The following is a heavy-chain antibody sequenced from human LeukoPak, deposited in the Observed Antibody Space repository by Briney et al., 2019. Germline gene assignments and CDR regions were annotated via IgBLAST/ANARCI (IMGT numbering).Heavy chain of an antibody. CDR2: INPNSGGT. CDR1: GYTFTGYY. CDR3: ARVRGSGYCSGGSCFVFDY. D-gene: IGHD2-15*01. Sequence: ASVKVSCKASGYTFTGYYMHWVRQAPGQGLEWMGWINPNSGGTNYAQKFQGRVTMTRDTSISTAYMELSSLRSEDTAVYYCARVRGSGYCSGGSCFVFDYWGQGTLVTVSS. J-gene: IGHJ4*02. V-gene: IGHV1-2*02.